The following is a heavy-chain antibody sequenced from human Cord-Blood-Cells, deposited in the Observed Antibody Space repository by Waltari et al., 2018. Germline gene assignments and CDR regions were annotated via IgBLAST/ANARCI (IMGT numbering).Heavy chain of an antibody. CDR2: KSYDGSKK. CDR1: GFTFSSYG. V-gene: IGHV3-30*18. J-gene: IGHJ5*02. CDR3: AKPRSPQTGTTRGDWFDP. Sequence: QVQLVESGGGVVQPGRSLRLSCAASGFTFSSYGMHWVRQAPGKGLEWVAVKSYDGSKKYYADSVKGRFTISRDNSKNTLYLQMNSLRAEDTAVYYCAKPRSPQTGTTRGDWFDPWGQGTLVTVSS. D-gene: IGHD1-1*01.